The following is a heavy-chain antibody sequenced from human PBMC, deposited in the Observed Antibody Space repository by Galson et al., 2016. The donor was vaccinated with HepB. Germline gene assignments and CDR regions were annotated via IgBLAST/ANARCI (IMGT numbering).Heavy chain of an antibody. J-gene: IGHJ5*02. Sequence: SVKVSCKASGLTFFTSAVQWVRQARGQGLEWIGHIVVSGGYTSYAENLRHRISITSEMSTSTVYMELRGLTSDDTAVYFCSADSGQLQTYSRFDPWGQGTLVTVSS. D-gene: IGHD2-15*01. CDR3: SADSGQLQTYSRFDP. CDR2: IVVSGGYT. CDR1: GLTFFTSA. V-gene: IGHV1-58*01.